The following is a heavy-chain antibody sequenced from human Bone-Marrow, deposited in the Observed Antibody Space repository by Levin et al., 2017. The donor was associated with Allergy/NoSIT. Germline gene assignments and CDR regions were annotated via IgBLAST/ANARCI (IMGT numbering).Heavy chain of an antibody. CDR1: GFNFDNYV. CDR2: ISWDGGST. Sequence: HPGGSLRLSCAASGFNFDNYVMHWVRQSPGKGLEWISLISWDGGSTNYADSVKGRFIISRDNIKNSLSLQMTRLTTDDTAFYFCAKDVRTADSNGPRDHYFDHWGQGTLVTVSS. D-gene: IGHD3-22*01. V-gene: IGHV3-43*01. J-gene: IGHJ4*02. CDR3: AKDVRTADSNGPRDHYFDH.